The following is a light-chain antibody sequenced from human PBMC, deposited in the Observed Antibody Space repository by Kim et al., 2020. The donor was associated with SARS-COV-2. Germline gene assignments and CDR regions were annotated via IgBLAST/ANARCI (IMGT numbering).Light chain of an antibody. CDR1: TEAVTSDHF. V-gene: IGLV7-46*01. J-gene: IGLJ2*01. CDR3: LLSYSDSRV. CDR2: DTG. Sequence: GGTITPPYVSSTEAVTSDHFPFWFQQKPGQAPTTLIYDTGNRHSWAPARFSGSLLGGKAALTLSAAQPEDEADYYCLLSYSDSRVFGGGTQLTVL.